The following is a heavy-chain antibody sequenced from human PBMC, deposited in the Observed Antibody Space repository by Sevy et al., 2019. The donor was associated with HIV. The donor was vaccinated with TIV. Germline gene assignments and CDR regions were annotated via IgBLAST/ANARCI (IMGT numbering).Heavy chain of an antibody. CDR2: ISGSGGTT. D-gene: IGHD2-2*01. V-gene: IGHV3-23*01. CDR3: AKGDTSTRYYYYGMDV. CDR1: GFTFSNFG. Sequence: GGSLRLSCAASGFTFSNFGMSWVRQAPWKGLEWVSTISGSGGTTYYADSVKGRFTISRDNSKKTLYLQMNSLRAEDTALYYCAKGDTSTRYYYYGMDVWGQGTAVTVSS. J-gene: IGHJ6*02.